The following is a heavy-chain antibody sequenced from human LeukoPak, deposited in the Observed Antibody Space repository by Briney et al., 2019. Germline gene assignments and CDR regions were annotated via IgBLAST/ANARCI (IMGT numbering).Heavy chain of an antibody. D-gene: IGHD5-18*01. V-gene: IGHV4-34*01. Sequence: SETLSLTCAVYGGSFSGYYWSWIRQPPGKGLEWIGEINHSGSTNYNPSLKSRVTISVDTSNNQFSLKLSSVTAADTAVYYCARGPRIQLWHYFDYWGQGTLVTVSS. J-gene: IGHJ4*02. CDR1: GGSFSGYY. CDR2: INHSGST. CDR3: ARGPRIQLWHYFDY.